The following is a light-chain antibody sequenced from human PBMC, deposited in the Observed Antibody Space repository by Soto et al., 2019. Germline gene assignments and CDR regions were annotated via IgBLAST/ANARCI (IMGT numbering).Light chain of an antibody. Sequence: QSVLTQPASVSGSPGQSITISCTGTSSDVGGYNFVSWYQQHPGKAPKLMIYDVSNRPSEVSNRFSGSKSANTASLTISGLQADDEADYYCTSYTSSNTLYVFGTGTKLTVL. J-gene: IGLJ1*01. V-gene: IGLV2-14*01. CDR3: TSYTSSNTLYV. CDR2: DVS. CDR1: SSDVGGYNF.